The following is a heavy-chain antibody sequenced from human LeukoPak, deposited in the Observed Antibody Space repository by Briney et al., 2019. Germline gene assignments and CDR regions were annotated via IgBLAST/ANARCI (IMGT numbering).Heavy chain of an antibody. D-gene: IGHD4-17*01. CDR1: GGSFSGYY. CDR3: ARGDRYGDYNWFDP. J-gene: IGHJ5*02. V-gene: IGHV4-34*01. CDR2: INHSGST. Sequence: PSETLSLTCAVYGGSFSGYYWSWIRQPPGKGLEWIGEINHSGSTNYNPSLKSRVTISVDTSKNQFSPKLSSVTAADTAVYYCARGDRYGDYNWFDPWGQGTLVTVSS.